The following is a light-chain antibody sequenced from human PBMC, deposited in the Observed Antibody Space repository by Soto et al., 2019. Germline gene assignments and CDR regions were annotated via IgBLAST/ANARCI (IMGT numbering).Light chain of an antibody. V-gene: IGKV3-11*01. J-gene: IGKJ4*01. CDR3: QQYNSHPLT. Sequence: IVLTQSPATLSLSPGERATLSCRASQSVSSYLAWYQQKGGQAPRLLIYDASSRAPGIPARFSGSGSGTDFTLTNSSLEPEDFATYYCQQYNSHPLTFGGGTKVEIK. CDR1: QSVSSY. CDR2: DAS.